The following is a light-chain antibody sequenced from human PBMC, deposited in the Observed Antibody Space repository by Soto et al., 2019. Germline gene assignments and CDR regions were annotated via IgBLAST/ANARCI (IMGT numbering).Light chain of an antibody. V-gene: IGKV3-20*01. CDR1: QSVSSSY. J-gene: IGKJ3*01. CDR3: QQYGSSPLFT. CDR2: GAS. Sequence: EIVLTQSPGTLSLSPGERATLSCRASQSVSSSYLAWYQQKPGQAPRLLIYGASSRATDIPDRFSGSGSGTDFTLTISRLEPEDFVVYYCQQYGSSPLFTFGPGTKVDIK.